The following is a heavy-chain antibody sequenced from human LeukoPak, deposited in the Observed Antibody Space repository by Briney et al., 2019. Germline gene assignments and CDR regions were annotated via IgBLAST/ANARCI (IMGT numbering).Heavy chain of an antibody. CDR2: FDPEYGET. Sequence: ASVKVSCKVSGYTLTELSMHWVRQAPGKGLEWMGGFDPEYGETIYAQKFQGRVTMTEDTSTDTAYMELSSLRSEDTAVYYCATGFLGRTLTGHYKDLFYFDYWGQGTLVTVSS. CDR1: GYTLTELS. CDR3: ATGFLGRTLTGHYKDLFYFDY. D-gene: IGHD3-9*01. J-gene: IGHJ4*02. V-gene: IGHV1-24*01.